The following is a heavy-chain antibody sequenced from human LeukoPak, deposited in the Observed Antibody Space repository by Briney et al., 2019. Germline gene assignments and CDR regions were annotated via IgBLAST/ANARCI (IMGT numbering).Heavy chain of an antibody. V-gene: IGHV1-8*01. D-gene: IGHD1-1*01. CDR1: GCTFTSYD. CDR2: MNPNSGNT. Sequence: GASVKVSCKASGCTFTSYDINWVRQATGQGLEWMGWMNPNSGNTGYAQKFQGRVTMTRDTSTSTLYMELSSLRSEGTAVYYCARPTRPRDNTAIFDYWGQGALVTVSS. J-gene: IGHJ4*02. CDR3: ARPTRPRDNTAIFDY.